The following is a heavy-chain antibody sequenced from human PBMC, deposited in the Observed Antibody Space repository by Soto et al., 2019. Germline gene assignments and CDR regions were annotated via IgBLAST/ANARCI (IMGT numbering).Heavy chain of an antibody. CDR1: GFTVSSNY. J-gene: IGHJ3*02. D-gene: IGHD2-2*01. V-gene: IGHV3-53*04. Sequence: GGSLRLSCAASGFTVSSNYMSWVRQAPGKGLEWVSVIYSGGSTYYADSVKGRFTISRHNSKNTLYLQMNSLRAEDTAVYYCARRDWYCSSTSCYFGGAFDIWGQGTMVTVSS. CDR3: ARRDWYCSSTSCYFGGAFDI. CDR2: IYSGGST.